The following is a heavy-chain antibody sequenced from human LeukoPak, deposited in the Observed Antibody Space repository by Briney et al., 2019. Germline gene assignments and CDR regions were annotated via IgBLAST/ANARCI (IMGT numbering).Heavy chain of an antibody. V-gene: IGHV3-7*01. CDR2: INPDGSQK. Sequence: GGSLTLSCEASGFTFSGNWMSWVCQAPGKGLEWVASINPDGSQKLYVDSVKGRFTISRDNTKSSLYLQMNSLGAEDTAMYYCARGGLCVANCFFLPFAHWGQGTLVTVSS. CDR3: ARGGLCVANCFFLPFAH. CDR1: GFTFSGNW. J-gene: IGHJ4*02. D-gene: IGHD2/OR15-2a*01.